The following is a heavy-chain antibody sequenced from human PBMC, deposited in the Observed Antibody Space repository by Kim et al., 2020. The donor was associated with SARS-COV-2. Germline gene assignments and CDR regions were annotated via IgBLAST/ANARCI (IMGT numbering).Heavy chain of an antibody. V-gene: IGHV1-46*01. J-gene: IGHJ1*01. CDR1: GYIFTRYY. D-gene: IGHD2-2*01. CDR2: INPSGRST. CDR3: ARTFSTEPGEYFQL. Sequence: ASVKVSCKASGYIFTRYYMHWVRQAPGQGLEWMGMINPSGRSTAYAQKFQGRVTVTSDTSASTVYMEVSSLTSADTAIYYCARTFSTEPGEYFQLWGQGTLVTVSS.